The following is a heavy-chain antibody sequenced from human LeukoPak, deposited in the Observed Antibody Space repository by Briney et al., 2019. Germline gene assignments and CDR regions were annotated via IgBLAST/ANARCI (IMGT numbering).Heavy chain of an antibody. V-gene: IGHV3-21*01. CDR1: GFTFSSYS. J-gene: IGHJ3*02. CDR3: ARDRDIVVVPAAIPSDAFDI. D-gene: IGHD2-2*02. Sequence: GGSLRLSCAASGFTFSSYSMNWVRQAPGKGLEWVSSISSSSSYIYYADSVKGRFTIYRDNAKNSLYLQMNSLRAEDTAVYYCARDRDIVVVPAAIPSDAFDIWGQGTMVTVSS. CDR2: ISSSSSYI.